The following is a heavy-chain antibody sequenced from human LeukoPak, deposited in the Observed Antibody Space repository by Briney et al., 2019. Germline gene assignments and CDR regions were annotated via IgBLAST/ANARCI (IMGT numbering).Heavy chain of an antibody. CDR1: GGTFSSYA. J-gene: IGHJ4*02. D-gene: IGHD3-3*01. V-gene: IGHV1-69*01. CDR2: IIPIFGTA. CDR3: ATGNYYDFWSGYRYFDY. Sequence: SVKVSCKASGGTFSSYAISWVRQAPGQGLEWMGGIIPIFGTANYAQKFQGRVTITADESTSTAYVELSSLRSEDTAVYYCATGNYYDFWSGYRYFDYWGQGTLVTVSS.